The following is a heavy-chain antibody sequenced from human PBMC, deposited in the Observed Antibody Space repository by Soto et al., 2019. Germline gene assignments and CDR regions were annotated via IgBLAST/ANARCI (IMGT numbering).Heavy chain of an antibody. CDR3: ARDVTGHDNYETIGYYFDH. CDR2: IDPSGGIT. CDR1: GYSFTNFH. Sequence: QVQLSQFGAEVKKPGASVKVSCKASGYSFTNFHIHWVRQAPGQGLEWMGMIDPSGGITRDAQRLQGRIAMTRDASTGTVYMELSSLTSEDTAVYYCARDVTGHDNYETIGYYFDHWGQGTLVTVSS. V-gene: IGHV1-46*01. J-gene: IGHJ4*02. D-gene: IGHD3-22*01.